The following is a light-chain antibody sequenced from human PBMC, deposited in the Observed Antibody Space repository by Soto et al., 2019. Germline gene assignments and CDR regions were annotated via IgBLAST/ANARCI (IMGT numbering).Light chain of an antibody. V-gene: IGLV2-14*01. CDR2: EVS. CDR1: SSDVGGYNY. CDR3: SSYTSSSTLEV. J-gene: IGLJ1*01. Sequence: QAVVTQPASVSGSPGQSITISCTGTSSDVGGYNYVSWYQQHPGKAPKLMIYEVSNRPSGVSNRFSGSESGNTASLTISGLQAEDEADYYCSSYTSSSTLEVFGTGTKVTVL.